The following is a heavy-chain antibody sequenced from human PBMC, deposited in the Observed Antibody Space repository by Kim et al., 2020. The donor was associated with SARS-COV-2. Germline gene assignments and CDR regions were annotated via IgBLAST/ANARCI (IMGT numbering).Heavy chain of an antibody. J-gene: IGHJ3*02. V-gene: IGHV4-39*01. CDR3: ARTYYYGSGSYDAFDI. D-gene: IGHD3-10*01. CDR2: IYYSWST. Sequence: SETLSLTCTVSGGSISSSSYYWGWIRQPPGKGLEWIGSIYYSWSTYYNPSLKSRVTISVDTSKNQFSLKLSSVTAADTAVYYCARTYYYGSGSYDAFDIWGQVTMVTVSS. CDR1: GGSISSSSYY.